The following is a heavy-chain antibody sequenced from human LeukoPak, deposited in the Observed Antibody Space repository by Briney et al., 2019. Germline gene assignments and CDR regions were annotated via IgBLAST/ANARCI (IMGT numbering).Heavy chain of an antibody. CDR2: IYYSGST. D-gene: IGHD3-10*01. CDR1: GGSISSSSYY. CDR3: ARRITMVRGVIPTDY. J-gene: IGHJ4*02. Sequence: PSETLSLTCTVSGGSISSSSYYWGWIRQPPGKGLEWIGSIYYSGSTYYNPSLKSRVTISVDTSKNQFSLKLSSETAADTAVYYCARRITMVRGVIPTDYWGQGTLVTVSS. V-gene: IGHV4-39*01.